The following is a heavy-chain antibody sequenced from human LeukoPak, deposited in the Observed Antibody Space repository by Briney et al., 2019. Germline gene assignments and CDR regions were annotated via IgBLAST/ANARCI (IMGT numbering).Heavy chain of an antibody. CDR2: IYHSGST. D-gene: IGHD3-10*01. CDR3: ARSISGELWWFDP. CDR1: GGSISSCGYC. V-gene: IGHV4-30-2*01. Sequence: SETLSLTCTVSGGSISSCGYCWSWIRQPPGKGLKWIGYIYHSGSTYYNPSLKSRVTISVDRSKNQFSLKLSSVTAADTAVYYCARSISGELWWFDPWGQGTLVTVSS. J-gene: IGHJ5*02.